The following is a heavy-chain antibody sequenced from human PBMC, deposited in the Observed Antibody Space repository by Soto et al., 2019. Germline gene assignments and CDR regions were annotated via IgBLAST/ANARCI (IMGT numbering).Heavy chain of an antibody. J-gene: IGHJ6*02. Sequence: ASVKVSCKASGFTFTSSAVQWLRQARGQRLEWIGWIVVGSGNTNYAQKFQERVTITRDMSTSTAYMELSSLRSEDTAVYYCAAAGTGNYYGMDVWGQGTTVTVSS. D-gene: IGHD3-10*01. CDR3: AAAGTGNYYGMDV. V-gene: IGHV1-58*01. CDR1: GFTFTSSA. CDR2: IVVGSGNT.